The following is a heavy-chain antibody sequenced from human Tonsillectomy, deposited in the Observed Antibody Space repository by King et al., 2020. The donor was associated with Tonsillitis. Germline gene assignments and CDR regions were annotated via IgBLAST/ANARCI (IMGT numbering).Heavy chain of an antibody. CDR1: GFTFSTYT. CDR3: ARSTTSPHYYYMDV. D-gene: IGHD1-7*01. V-gene: IGHV3-48*01. J-gene: IGHJ6*03. Sequence: QLVQSGGGLVQPGGSLRLSCAASGFTFSTYTMNWVRQAPGKGLEWISYITSSSSIRYYADSVKGRFTILRDNARNSLYLQMNSLRAEDTAVYYCARSTTSPHYYYMDVWGKGTTVTVSS. CDR2: ITSSSSIR.